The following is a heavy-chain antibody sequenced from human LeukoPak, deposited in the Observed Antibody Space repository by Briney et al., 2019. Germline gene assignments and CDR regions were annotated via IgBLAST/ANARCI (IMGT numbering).Heavy chain of an antibody. CDR1: GFTFSSYA. J-gene: IGHJ5*02. CDR2: ISGSGGST. Sequence: GGSLRLSCAASGFTFSSYAMSWVRQAPGKGLEWVSAISGSGGSTYYADSVKGRFAISRDNSKNTLYLQMNSLRAEDTAVYYCGRLHPTDNWFDPWGQGTLVTVSP. V-gene: IGHV3-23*01. D-gene: IGHD4-11*01. CDR3: GRLHPTDNWFDP.